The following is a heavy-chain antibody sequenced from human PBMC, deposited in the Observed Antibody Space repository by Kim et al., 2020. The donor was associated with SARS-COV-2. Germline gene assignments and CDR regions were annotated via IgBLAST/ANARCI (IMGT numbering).Heavy chain of an antibody. CDR1: GFTFSKYW. V-gene: IGHV3-74*01. D-gene: IGHD1-1*01. CDR3: ARDPRGGTGTTD. Sequence: GGSLRLSCAASGFTFSKYWMHWVRQAPGKGLVWVSHINSDGSTTNYADSVKGRFTISRDNAKNTLYLQMNSLRAEDTAVYYCARDPRGGTGTTDWGQGTLVTVSS. CDR2: INSDGSTT. J-gene: IGHJ4*02.